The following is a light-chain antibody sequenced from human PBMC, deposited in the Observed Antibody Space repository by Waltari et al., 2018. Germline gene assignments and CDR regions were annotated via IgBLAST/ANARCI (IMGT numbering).Light chain of an antibody. J-gene: IGKJ1*01. CDR1: QSVGSSS. Sequence: EIVSTQSPGTASLSPGARVNLYCRAGQSVGSSSLAGYQQKPGQAPRLVLYRAYRRATGIPDRFSGSGSGTDFSLTISRLEPEDFAVYYCQQHGTLPATFGQGTKVEIK. CDR3: QQHGTLPAT. CDR2: RAY. V-gene: IGKV3-20*01.